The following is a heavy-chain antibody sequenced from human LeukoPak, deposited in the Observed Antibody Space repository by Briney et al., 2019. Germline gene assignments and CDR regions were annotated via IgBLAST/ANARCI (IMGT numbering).Heavy chain of an antibody. J-gene: IGHJ4*02. V-gene: IGHV3-23*01. CDR1: GFTFSSYA. CDR2: ISGSGGST. Sequence: GGSLRLSCAASGFTFSSYAMSWVRQAPGKGLEWVSAISGSGGSTYYADSVKGRFTISRDNSKNTLYLQMNRLRAEDTAVYYCAKPSYYDFWSGSDYWGQGTLVTVSS. D-gene: IGHD3-3*01. CDR3: AKPSYYDFWSGSDY.